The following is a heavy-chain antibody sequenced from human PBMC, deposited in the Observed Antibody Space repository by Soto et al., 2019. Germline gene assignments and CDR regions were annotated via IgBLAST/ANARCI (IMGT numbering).Heavy chain of an antibody. CDR2: ISYDGRNK. V-gene: IGHV3-30*03. CDR3: ARGYGGNSGAFDI. J-gene: IGHJ3*02. Sequence: PGGSLRLSCAASGFIFDSDWMHWVRQAPGKGLEWVAVISYDGRNKYYADSVKGRFTISRDNSENTLYLQMKSLRAEDMAIYYCARGYGGNSGAFDIWGQGTMVTVSS. CDR1: GFIFDSDW. D-gene: IGHD2-21*02.